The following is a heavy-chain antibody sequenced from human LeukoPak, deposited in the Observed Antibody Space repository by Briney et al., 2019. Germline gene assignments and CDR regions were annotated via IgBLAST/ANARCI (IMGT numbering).Heavy chain of an antibody. Sequence: SETLSLTCAVYGGSFSGYYWSWIRQPPGKGLEWIGEINHSGSTNYNPSLKRRVTISVDTSKNQFSLKLSSVTAADTAVYYCAREPLGYCSSTSCYYFDYWGQGTLVTVSS. CDR2: INHSGST. J-gene: IGHJ4*02. D-gene: IGHD2-2*01. CDR1: GGSFSGYY. V-gene: IGHV4-34*01. CDR3: AREPLGYCSSTSCYYFDY.